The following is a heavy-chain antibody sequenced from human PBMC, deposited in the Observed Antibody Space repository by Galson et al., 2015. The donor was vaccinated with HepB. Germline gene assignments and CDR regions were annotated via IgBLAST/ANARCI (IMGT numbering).Heavy chain of an antibody. D-gene: IGHD2-2*01. J-gene: IGHJ3*02. Sequence: PVKVSCKASGGTFSSYAISWVRQAPGQGLEWMGGIIPIFGTANYAQKFQGRVTITADESTSTAYMELSSLRSEDTAVYYCARGFCSSTSCYSLGSNAFDIWGQGTMVTVSS. CDR1: GGTFSSYA. CDR2: IIPIFGTA. V-gene: IGHV1-69*13. CDR3: ARGFCSSTSCYSLGSNAFDI.